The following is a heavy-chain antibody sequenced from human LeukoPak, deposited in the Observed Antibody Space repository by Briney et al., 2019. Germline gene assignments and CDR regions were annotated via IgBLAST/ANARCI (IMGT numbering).Heavy chain of an antibody. V-gene: IGHV4-34*01. J-gene: IGHJ3*01. Sequence: SETLSLTCAVSEMSFSAYYWNWIRQSPGKGLEWIGEINYGGSTKYAPSLEGRGTILIDTSKSQFSLKLTSVTAADTAVHYCARGFPPGSGSRGSHAFDVWGQGTMVTVSS. CDR1: EMSFSAYY. CDR2: INYGGST. D-gene: IGHD6-19*01. CDR3: ARGFPPGSGSRGSHAFDV.